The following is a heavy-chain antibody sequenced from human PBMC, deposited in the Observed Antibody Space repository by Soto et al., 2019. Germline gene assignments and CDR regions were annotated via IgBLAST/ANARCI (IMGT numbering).Heavy chain of an antibody. J-gene: IGHJ6*02. CDR2: ISAAGDP. CDR1: GFTFRNYD. CDR3: ARTDRDCYGLDV. V-gene: IGHV3-13*05. Sequence: EVQLVESGGGLVQPGGSLRLSCEASGFTFRNYDMHWVSQGTGKGLEWVSGISAAGDPDYADSVEGRFTISRENAQNSFILQMNSLRVGDTAVYYCARTDRDCYGLDVWGQGTTVIVSS.